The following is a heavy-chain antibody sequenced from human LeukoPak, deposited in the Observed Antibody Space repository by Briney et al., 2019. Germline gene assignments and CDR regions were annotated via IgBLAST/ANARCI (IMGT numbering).Heavy chain of an antibody. J-gene: IGHJ4*02. CDR2: IPYDGSNK. D-gene: IGHD6-13*01. V-gene: IGHV3-30*04. CDR1: GFTFSSYA. Sequence: PGRSLRLSCAASGFTFSSYAMHWVRQAPGKGLEWVAVIPYDGSNKYYADSVKGRFTISRDNSKNTLYLQMNSLRAEDTAVYYCARGHSSSWKDEFDYWGQGTLVTVSS. CDR3: ARGHSSSWKDEFDY.